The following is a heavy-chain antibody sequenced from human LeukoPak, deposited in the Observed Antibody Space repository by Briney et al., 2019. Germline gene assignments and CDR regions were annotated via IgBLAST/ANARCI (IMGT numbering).Heavy chain of an antibody. D-gene: IGHD6-19*01. J-gene: IGHJ3*02. CDR2: IKQDGSEK. CDR3: ARDRLRVGYSSGWSSAGDAFDI. V-gene: IGHV3-7*01. CDR1: GFTFSSYW. Sequence: GGSLRLSCAASGFTFSSYWMSWVRQAPGKGLEWVANIKQDGSEKCYVDSVKGRFTISRDNAKNSLYLQMNSLRAEDTAVYYCARDRLRVGYSSGWSSAGDAFDIWGQGTMVTVSS.